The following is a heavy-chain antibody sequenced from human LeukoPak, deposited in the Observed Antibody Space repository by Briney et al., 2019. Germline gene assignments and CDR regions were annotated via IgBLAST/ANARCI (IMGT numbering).Heavy chain of an antibody. Sequence: GGSLRLSCAASGFTFSSYWMSWVRQAPGKGLEWVANIKQDGSEKYYVDSVKGRFTISRDNSKNTLYLQMNSLRAEDTAVYYCAKPPSGDYVGMDVWGQGTTVTVSS. CDR2: IKQDGSEK. CDR1: GFTFSSYW. D-gene: IGHD4-17*01. CDR3: AKPPSGDYVGMDV. V-gene: IGHV3-7*03. J-gene: IGHJ6*02.